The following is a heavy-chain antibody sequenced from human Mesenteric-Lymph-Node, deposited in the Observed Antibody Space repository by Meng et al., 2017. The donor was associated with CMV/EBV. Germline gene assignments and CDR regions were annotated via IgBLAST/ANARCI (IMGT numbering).Heavy chain of an antibody. V-gene: IGHV3-15*01. CDR3: TTDGNCSSTSCYTGYYYGMDV. J-gene: IGHJ6*02. Sequence: GESLKISCAASGFTFNNAWMSWVRQAPGKGLEWVGRIKSKTDGGTTDYAAPVKGRFTISRDDSKNTLYLQMNSLKTEDTAVYYCTTDGNCSSTSCYTGYYYGMDVWGQGTTVTVSS. CDR1: GFTFNNAW. CDR2: IKSKTDGGTT. D-gene: IGHD2-2*02.